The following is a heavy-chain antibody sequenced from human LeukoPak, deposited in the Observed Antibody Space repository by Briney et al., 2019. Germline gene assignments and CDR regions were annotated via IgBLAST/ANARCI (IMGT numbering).Heavy chain of an antibody. CDR2: IYHSGST. V-gene: IGHV4-59*01. CDR1: GGSLNSDY. Sequence: SETLSLTCSVSGGSLNSDYWNWIRQPPGKGLEGIGYIYHSGSTNYNPPIKSRVTISIDNSKKQFSLKLISVTAADTAIYYCARVGGMTTINNAAFDIWGQGTMVTVSS. CDR3: ARVGGMTTINNAAFDI. D-gene: IGHD5-24*01. J-gene: IGHJ3*02.